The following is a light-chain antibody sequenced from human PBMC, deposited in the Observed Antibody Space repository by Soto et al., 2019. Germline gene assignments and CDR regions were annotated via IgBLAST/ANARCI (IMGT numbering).Light chain of an antibody. V-gene: IGKV2-28*01. CDR2: LGS. Sequence: DIVMTQSPLSLPVTPGEPASISCRSSQSLLHSNGYTYLDWYLQKPGQSPQLLIYLGSNRASGVPESLGGSGSGTYFNLKIRRGGAEVVGVYYCMQSLQPPPTTSAQGTPREIK. CDR1: QSLLHSNGYTY. CDR3: MQSLQPPPTT. J-gene: IGKJ5*01.